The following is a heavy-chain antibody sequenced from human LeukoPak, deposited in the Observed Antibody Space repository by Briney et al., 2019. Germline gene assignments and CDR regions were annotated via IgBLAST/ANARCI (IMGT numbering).Heavy chain of an antibody. V-gene: IGHV3-73*01. Sequence: GGSLRLSCAASGFTFSGSAMHWVRQASGKGLEWVGRIRSKASSYATAYAASVKGRFTVSRDDSKNTAYLQMNSLKTDDTAVYYCTRHSDFGRSQGWGQGTLVTVSS. CDR1: GFTFSGSA. CDR2: IRSKASSYAT. J-gene: IGHJ4*02. D-gene: IGHD4-17*01. CDR3: TRHSDFGRSQG.